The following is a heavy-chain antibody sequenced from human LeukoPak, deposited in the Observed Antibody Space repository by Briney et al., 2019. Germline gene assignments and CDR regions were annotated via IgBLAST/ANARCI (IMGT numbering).Heavy chain of an antibody. V-gene: IGHV3-7*01. CDR2: IKQDGSEK. Sequence: GGSLRLSCAASGFTFSDYYMSWIRQAPGKGLEWVANIKQDGSEKYYVDSVKGRFTISRDNAKNSLYLQMNSLRAEDTAVYYCARVRVPKGSFDPWGQGTLVTVCS. CDR1: GFTFSDYY. D-gene: IGHD3-10*01. CDR3: ARVRVPKGSFDP. J-gene: IGHJ5*02.